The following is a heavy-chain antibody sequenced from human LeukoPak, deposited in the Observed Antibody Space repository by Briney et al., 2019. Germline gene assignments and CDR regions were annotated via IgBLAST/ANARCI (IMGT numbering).Heavy chain of an antibody. D-gene: IGHD5-24*01. CDR3: AKDMGWLQFCFDY. V-gene: IGHV3-21*04. J-gene: IGHJ4*02. CDR1: GFTFSSYS. Sequence: GGSLRLSCAASGFTFSSYSMNWVRQAPGKGLEWLSSISSSSSYIYYADSVKGRFTISRDNAKNSLYLQMNSLRAEDTALYYCAKDMGWLQFCFDYWGQGTLVTVSS. CDR2: ISSSSSYI.